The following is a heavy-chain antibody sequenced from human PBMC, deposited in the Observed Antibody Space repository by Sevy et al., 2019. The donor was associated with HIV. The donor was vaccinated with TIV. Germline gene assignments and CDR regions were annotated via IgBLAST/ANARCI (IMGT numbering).Heavy chain of an antibody. CDR1: GFTFSSYG. D-gene: IGHD6-19*01. J-gene: IGHJ4*02. CDR3: ARDLGSSGYDY. CDR2: IWYDGSNK. Sequence: GGSPRLSCVASGFTFSSYGMHWVRQAPGKGLEWVAVIWYDGSNKYYADSVKGRFTISRDNSKNTLYLQMNSLRAEDTAVYYCARDLGSSGYDYWGQGTLVTVSS. V-gene: IGHV3-33*01.